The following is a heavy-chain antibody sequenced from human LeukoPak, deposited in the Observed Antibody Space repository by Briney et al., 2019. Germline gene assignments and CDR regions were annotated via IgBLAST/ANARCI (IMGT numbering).Heavy chain of an antibody. V-gene: IGHV4-59*01. CDR3: ARFAEGAFDI. CDR1: ADSMMNFY. J-gene: IGHJ3*02. Sequence: SETLSLTCSVSADSMMNFYWSWIRQPPGKGLEWIGYISHSGSTDYNPSLKSRGTISVNTSKYQLSLKLRSVTAADTAVYYCARFAEGAFDIWGQGTMVTVSS. CDR2: ISHSGST.